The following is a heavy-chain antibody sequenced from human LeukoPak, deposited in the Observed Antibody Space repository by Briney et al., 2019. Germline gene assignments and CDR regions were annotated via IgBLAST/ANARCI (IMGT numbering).Heavy chain of an antibody. J-gene: IGHJ4*02. D-gene: IGHD3-10*01. V-gene: IGHV3-21*01. CDR3: ARDTVNSGRYLDY. CDR1: GFTFSSHG. CDR2: ISSSSSYI. Sequence: GGTLRLSCAASGFTFSSHGMNWVRQAPGKGLEWVSSISSSSSYIYYADSVKGRFTISRDNAKNSLYLQMNSLRAEDTAVYYCARDTVNSGRYLDYWGQGTLVTVSS.